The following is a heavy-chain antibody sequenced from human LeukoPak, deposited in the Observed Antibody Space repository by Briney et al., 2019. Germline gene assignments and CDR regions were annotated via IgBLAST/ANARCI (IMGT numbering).Heavy chain of an antibody. CDR2: ISAYNGNT. J-gene: IGHJ4*02. CDR3: ARNVGGTRGAPFDY. D-gene: IGHD1-26*01. Sequence: AASVKVSRKASGYTFTSNGISWVRQAPGQGLEWMGWISAYNGNTNYAQKLQGRVTMTTDTSTSTAYMELRSLRSDDTAVYYCARNVGGTRGAPFDYWGQGTLVTVSS. CDR1: GYTFTSNG. V-gene: IGHV1-18*04.